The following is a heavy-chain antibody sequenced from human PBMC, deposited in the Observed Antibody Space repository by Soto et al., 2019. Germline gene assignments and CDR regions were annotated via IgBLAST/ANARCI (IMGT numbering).Heavy chain of an antibody. CDR2: ISSSSTYI. D-gene: IGHD5-12*01. CDR3: ARGWLRDPWIH. CDR1: EFTFSSYN. Sequence: EVQLVESGGDLVKPGGSLSLSCAASEFTFSSYNMNWIRQAPGKGLEWLSSISSSSTYIYYAHSEKGRFTISRDNARNSLYLQMNSLRAEDTAVYYCARGWLRDPWIHWGQGTLVTVSS. J-gene: IGHJ4*02. V-gene: IGHV3-21*01.